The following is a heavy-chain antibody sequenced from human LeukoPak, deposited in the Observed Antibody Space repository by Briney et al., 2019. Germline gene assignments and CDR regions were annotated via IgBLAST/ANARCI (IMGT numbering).Heavy chain of an antibody. CDR2: ISASGGST. D-gene: IGHD4-17*01. Sequence: GGSLRLSCAASGFTFSSYAMSWVRQAPGKGLEWVSGISASGGSTYYADSVKGRFTISRDNSKNTLYLQVNSLRAEDTAVYYCAKAFTVTRVYNCLDPWGQGTLVTVSS. V-gene: IGHV3-23*01. CDR3: AKAFTVTRVYNCLDP. J-gene: IGHJ5*02. CDR1: GFTFSSYA.